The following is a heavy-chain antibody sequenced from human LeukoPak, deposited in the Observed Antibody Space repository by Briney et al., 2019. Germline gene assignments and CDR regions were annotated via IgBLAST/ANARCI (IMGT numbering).Heavy chain of an antibody. D-gene: IGHD2-2*01. J-gene: IGHJ4*02. CDR3: ARGLGVPAAIFCDFDY. CDR2: ISYDGSNK. CDR1: GFTFSSYA. V-gene: IGHV3-30-3*01. Sequence: GRSLRLSCAASGFTFSSYAIRWVRQAPGKGLEWVAVISYDGSNKYYADSVKGRFTISRDNSKNTLYLQMNSLRAEDTAVYYCARGLGVPAAIFCDFDYWGQGTLVTASS.